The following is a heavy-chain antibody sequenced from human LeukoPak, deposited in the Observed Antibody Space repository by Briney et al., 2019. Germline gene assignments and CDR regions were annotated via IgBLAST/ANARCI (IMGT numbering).Heavy chain of an antibody. CDR1: GFTFSGYW. V-gene: IGHV3-74*01. CDR3: AAGGGWDPSFGVVTHIDA. CDR2: VDNDGHGI. D-gene: IGHD3-3*01. J-gene: IGHJ6*03. Sequence: GGSLRLSCVTSGFTFSGYWMHWVRQGPEKGLELVSRVDNDGHGIIYADSVKGRFTTSRDNVKNTLYLQMNSLRVEDTAVYYCAAGGGWDPSFGVVTHIDAWGKGTTVVVS.